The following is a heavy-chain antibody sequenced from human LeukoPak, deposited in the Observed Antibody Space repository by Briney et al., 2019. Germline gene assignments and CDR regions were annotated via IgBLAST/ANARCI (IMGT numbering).Heavy chain of an antibody. CDR1: GGTFSSYA. D-gene: IGHD5-24*01. CDR2: IIPIFGTA. J-gene: IGHJ4*02. Sequence: SVKVSCKASGGTFSSYAMHWVRQAPGQRLEWMGGIIPIFGTANYAQKFQGRVTITADESTSTAYMELSSLRSEDTAVYYCASKNGEMATITRRYYFDYWGQGTLVTVSS. CDR3: ASKNGEMATITRRYYFDY. V-gene: IGHV1-69*13.